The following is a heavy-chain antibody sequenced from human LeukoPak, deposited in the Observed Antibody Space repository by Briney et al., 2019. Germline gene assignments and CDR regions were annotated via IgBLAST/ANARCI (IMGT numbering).Heavy chain of an antibody. J-gene: IGHJ4*02. V-gene: IGHV4-59*08. CDR1: GGSISSYY. CDR2: IYYSGST. Sequence: SETLSLTCTVSGGSISSYYWSWTRQPPGKGLEWIGYIYYSGSTNYNPSLKSRVTISVDTSKNQFSLKLSSVTAADMAVYYCARSRRVSWYSTYYFDYWGQGTLVTVSS. CDR3: ARSRRVSWYSTYYFDY. D-gene: IGHD6-13*01.